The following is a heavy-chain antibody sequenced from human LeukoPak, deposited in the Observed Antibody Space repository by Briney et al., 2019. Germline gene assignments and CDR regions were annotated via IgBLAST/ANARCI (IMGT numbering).Heavy chain of an antibody. D-gene: IGHD4-23*01. Sequence: GSLRLSCATSGFTFYDYGLKWVRQAPGQGLEWIGVINWNSGYIGYADSVKGRFTIPRDNDKMTLYPDMSSLRADDTALYYCARHAGGLPSWGQGTLVTVSS. J-gene: IGHJ5*02. V-gene: IGHV3-20*04. CDR2: INWNSGYI. CDR3: ARHAGGLPS. CDR1: GFTFYDYG.